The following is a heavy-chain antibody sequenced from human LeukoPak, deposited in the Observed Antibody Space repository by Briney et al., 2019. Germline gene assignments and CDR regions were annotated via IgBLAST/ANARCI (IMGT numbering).Heavy chain of an antibody. CDR3: VGGSSGWYNAFDI. J-gene: IGHJ3*02. D-gene: IGHD6-19*01. Sequence: RGASVKVSCKVSGYTLTELSMHWVRQAPGKGLEWMGGFDPEDGETIYAQKFQGRVTMTEDTSTDTAYMELSSLRSEDTAVYYCVGGSSGWYNAFDIWGQGTMVTVSS. CDR1: GYTLTELS. CDR2: FDPEDGET. V-gene: IGHV1-24*01.